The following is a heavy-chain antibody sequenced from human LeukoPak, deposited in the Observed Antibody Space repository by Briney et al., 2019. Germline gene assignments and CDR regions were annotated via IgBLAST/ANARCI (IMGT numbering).Heavy chain of an antibody. D-gene: IGHD2-15*01. J-gene: IGHJ4*02. Sequence: SVKVSCKASGGTFSSYAVSWVRQAPGQGLEWMGGIIPIFGTANYAQKFQGRVTITADKSTSTAYMELSSLRSEDTAVYYCARSGGPDIVFDYWGQGTLVTVSS. V-gene: IGHV1-69*06. CDR3: ARSGGPDIVFDY. CDR1: GGTFSSYA. CDR2: IIPIFGTA.